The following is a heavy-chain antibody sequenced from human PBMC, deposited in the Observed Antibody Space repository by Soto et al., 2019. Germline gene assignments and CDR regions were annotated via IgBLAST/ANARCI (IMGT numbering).Heavy chain of an antibody. CDR2: IYWDDDQ. CDR1: GFSLTNTSMG. V-gene: IGHV2-5*02. Sequence: QITLKESGPPLVRPAQPLTLTCAFSGFSLTNTSMGVAWIRQPPGKALEWLALIYWDDDQRYSPSLKDRLTISKDTSRSRVVLTISNMNPEDTGTYFCAHAGDYDLLSFDHWGPGTLVTVSS. J-gene: IGHJ4*02. D-gene: IGHD4-17*01. CDR3: AHAGDYDLLSFDH.